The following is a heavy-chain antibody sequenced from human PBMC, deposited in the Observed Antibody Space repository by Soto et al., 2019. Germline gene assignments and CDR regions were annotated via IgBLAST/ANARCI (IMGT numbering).Heavy chain of an antibody. CDR3: ARSMVRGVIFDY. CDR1: GGSISSGDYC. D-gene: IGHD3-10*01. V-gene: IGHV4-30-4*01. J-gene: IGHJ4*02. Sequence: SETLSLTCTVSGGSISSGDYCWSWIRQPPGKGLEWIGYIYYSGSTYYNPSLKSRVTISVDTSKNQFSLKLSSVTAADTAVYYCARSMVRGVIFDYWGQGTLVTVSS. CDR2: IYYSGST.